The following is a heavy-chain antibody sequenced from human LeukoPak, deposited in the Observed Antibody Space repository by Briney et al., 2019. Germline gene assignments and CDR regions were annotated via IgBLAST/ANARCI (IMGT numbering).Heavy chain of an antibody. CDR3: ARGAYSSASDH. D-gene: IGHD6-6*01. V-gene: IGHV3-7*05. J-gene: IGHJ4*02. CDR1: GFPFTSYW. Sequence: GGSLRLSRAASGFPFTSYWMSWAHHAPGKRRQWVASITEDGSETYSMDSVKGPFTISRDNAKNSLYLQMNSLRAEDTAVNYYARGAYSSASDHWGQGTLVTVSS. CDR2: ITEDGSET.